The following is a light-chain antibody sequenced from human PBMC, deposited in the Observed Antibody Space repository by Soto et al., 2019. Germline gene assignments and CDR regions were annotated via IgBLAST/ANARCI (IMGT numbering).Light chain of an antibody. CDR1: SSNIGSNT. V-gene: IGLV1-44*01. Sequence: QSVLTQPPSASGTPGQRVTISCSGSSSNIGSNTVNCYQQLPGTAPKLLIYSNNHRPSAVPDRFSGSKSGTSASLAISGLQSEDEADYYCAAWDDSLTGVAFGGGTKLTVL. CDR3: AAWDDSLTGVA. J-gene: IGLJ2*01. CDR2: SNN.